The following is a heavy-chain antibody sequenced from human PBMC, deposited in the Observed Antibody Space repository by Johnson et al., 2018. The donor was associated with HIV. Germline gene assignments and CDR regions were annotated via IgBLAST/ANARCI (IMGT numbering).Heavy chain of an antibody. CDR2: SWNGGST. CDR1: GVTVSTNY. Sequence: VQLVESGGGLIQPGGSLRLSCAASGVTVSTNYMSWVRQAPGKGLEWVSGISWNGGSTGYADSVKGRFTISRDNAKNSLYLQMNSLRAEDTAVYYCATTRWSDTDPFDIWGQGTMVTVSS. J-gene: IGHJ3*02. D-gene: IGHD3-3*01. CDR3: ATTRWSDTDPFDI. V-gene: IGHV3-20*04.